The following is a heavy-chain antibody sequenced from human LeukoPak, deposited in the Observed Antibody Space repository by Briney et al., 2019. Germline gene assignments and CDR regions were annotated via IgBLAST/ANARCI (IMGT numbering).Heavy chain of an antibody. J-gene: IGHJ3*02. CDR3: ARNSGTYPNDAFDI. V-gene: IGHV4-39*02. D-gene: IGHD1-26*01. Sequence: SETLSLTCTVSDCSISSSSYYWGWIRQPPGKGLEWMGSSYYSGSTYYNPSLKSRVTISVDTSKNHFSLKLSSVTAADTAVYYCARNSGTYPNDAFDIWGQGTMVTVSS. CDR2: SYYSGST. CDR1: DCSISSSSYY.